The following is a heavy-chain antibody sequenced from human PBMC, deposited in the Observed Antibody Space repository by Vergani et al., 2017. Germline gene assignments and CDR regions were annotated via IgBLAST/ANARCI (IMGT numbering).Heavy chain of an antibody. D-gene: IGHD2-21*01. Sequence: VQLVQSGAEVRKPGASVTVSCTASGYIFKNYYIHWLRQPPGQAFEWMGILNPTTGHTTSAQKFMGRVDMTRDPSTDTSTRTVQMTLSSLRSEDTAVYYCARSIGYCAGATCRAYYSDHWGQGTRVTVSS. CDR3: ARSIGYCAGATCRAYYSDH. CDR1: GYIFKNYY. V-gene: IGHV1-46*02. J-gene: IGHJ5*02. CDR2: LNPTTGHT.